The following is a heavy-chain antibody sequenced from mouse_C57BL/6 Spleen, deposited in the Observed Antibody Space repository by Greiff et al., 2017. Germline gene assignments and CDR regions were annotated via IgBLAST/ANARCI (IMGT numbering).Heavy chain of an antibody. V-gene: IGHV14-4*01. CDR3: TTADGGWFAY. J-gene: IGHJ3*01. Sequence: VQLKESGAELVRPGASVKLSCTASGFNIKDDYMHWVKQRPEQGLEWIGWIDPENGDTEYASKFQGKATITADTTSNTAYLQLSSLTSEDTAVDYWTTADGGWFAYWGQGTLVTVSA. CDR1: GFNIKDDY. CDR2: IDPENGDT.